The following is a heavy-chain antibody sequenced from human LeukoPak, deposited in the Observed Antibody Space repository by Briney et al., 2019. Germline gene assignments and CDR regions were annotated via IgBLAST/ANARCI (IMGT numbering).Heavy chain of an antibody. CDR2: MNPNSGNT. J-gene: IGHJ6*03. Sequence: ASVKVSCKASGYTFTSYDINWVRQATGQGLEWMGWMNPNSGNTGYAQKFQGRVTITRNTSISTAYMELSSLRSEDTAVYYCARTPYSSSWQSYYYYYMGVWGKGTTVTVSS. CDR3: ARTPYSSSWQSYYYYYMGV. D-gene: IGHD6-13*01. CDR1: GYTFTSYD. V-gene: IGHV1-8*03.